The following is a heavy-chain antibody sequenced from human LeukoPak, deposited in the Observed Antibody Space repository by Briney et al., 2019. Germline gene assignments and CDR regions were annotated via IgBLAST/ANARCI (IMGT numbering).Heavy chain of an antibody. CDR1: GYTFTTYD. J-gene: IGHJ6*02. V-gene: IGHV1-8*01. Sequence: ASVKVSCKASGYTFTTYDINWVRQATGQGLEWMGWMNPNSGNTGYAQDFQGRVTMTRNTSISTAHMELSSLRSEDTAVYYCARPPSSGGYFYYYGMDVWGQGTTVTVSS. CDR3: ARPPSSGGYFYYYGMDV. D-gene: IGHD6-25*01. CDR2: MNPNSGNT.